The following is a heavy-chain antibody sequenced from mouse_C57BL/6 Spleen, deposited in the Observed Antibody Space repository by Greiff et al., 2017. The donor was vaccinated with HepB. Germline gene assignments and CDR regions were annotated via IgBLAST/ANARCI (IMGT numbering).Heavy chain of an antibody. Sequence: LVGPGSSVKMSCTTFGYTFTSYGINWVKQRLGQGLEWPGHIYIGNGYTEYNEKFKGKATLTSDTSSSTAYMPLSSLASEDSAIYFGARSDSNYEEARAMGCWGQGASVTVSS. CDR3: ARSDSNYEEARAMGC. V-gene: IGHV1-58*01. CDR1: GYTFTSYG. CDR2: IYIGNGYT. D-gene: IGHD2-1*01. J-gene: IGHJ4*01.